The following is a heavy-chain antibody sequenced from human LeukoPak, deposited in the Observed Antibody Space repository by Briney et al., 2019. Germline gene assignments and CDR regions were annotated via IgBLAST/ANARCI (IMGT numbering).Heavy chain of an antibody. J-gene: IGHJ4*02. V-gene: IGHV3-74*01. CDR3: ARVHEYSSSSGGFDY. Sequence: GGSLRLSCAASGFTFSSYWMHWVRHAPGKGLVWVSRINSDGSSTSYADSVKGRFTISRDNAKNTLYLQMNSLRAEDTAVYYCARVHEYSSSSGGFDYWGQGTLVTVSS. CDR2: INSDGSST. D-gene: IGHD6-6*01. CDR1: GFTFSSYW.